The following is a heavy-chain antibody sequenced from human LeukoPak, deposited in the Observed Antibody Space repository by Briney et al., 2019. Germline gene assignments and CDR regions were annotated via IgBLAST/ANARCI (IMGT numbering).Heavy chain of an antibody. CDR1: GYTFTSYD. D-gene: IGHD6-13*01. CDR3: ARGSSTWDDHYYYYMDV. J-gene: IGHJ6*03. V-gene: IGHV1-8*02. CDR2: MNPNSGNT. Sequence: ASVTVSCKASGYTFTSYDINWVRQATGQGLEWMGWMNPNSGNTGYAQKFQGRVTMTTDKSTSTAYMELSSLRSGDTAVYFCARGSSTWDDHYYYYMDVWGKGTTVTVSS.